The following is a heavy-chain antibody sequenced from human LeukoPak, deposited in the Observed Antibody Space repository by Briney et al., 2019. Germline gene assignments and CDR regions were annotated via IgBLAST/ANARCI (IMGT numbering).Heavy chain of an antibody. CDR3: ATLGSPYDYVWGSYL. CDR1: GGTFSSYA. CDR2: IIPILGIA. D-gene: IGHD3-16*02. V-gene: IGHV1-69*04. Sequence: GASVKVSCKASGGTFSSYAISWVRQAPGQGLEWMGRIIPILGIANYTQKFQGRVTMTEDTSTDTAYMELSSLRSEDTAVYYCATLGSPYDYVWGSYLWGQGTLVTVSS. J-gene: IGHJ4*02.